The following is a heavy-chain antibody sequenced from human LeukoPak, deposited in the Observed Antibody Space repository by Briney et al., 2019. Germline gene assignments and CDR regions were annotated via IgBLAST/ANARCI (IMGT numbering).Heavy chain of an antibody. CDR2: TNHSGST. J-gene: IGHJ4*02. CDR1: GGSFSGYY. CDR3: ANGYAFDY. V-gene: IGHV4-34*01. Sequence: SETLSLTCAVYGGSFSGYYWSWIRQPPGKGLEWIGETNHSGSTNYNPSLKSRVPISVDTSKNQFSLKLSSATAADTAVYYCANGYAFDYWGQGTLVTVSS. D-gene: IGHD5-18*01.